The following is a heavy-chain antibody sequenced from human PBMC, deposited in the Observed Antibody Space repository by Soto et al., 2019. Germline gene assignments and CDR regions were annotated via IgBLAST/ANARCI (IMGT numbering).Heavy chain of an antibody. CDR1: GFTFSYYD. CDR3: AREQQLGVWDALDL. V-gene: IGHV3-13*01. J-gene: IGHJ3*01. D-gene: IGHD6-13*01. CDR2: IGTADDT. Sequence: EVQLVESGGGLVQPGGSLRLSCATSGFTFSYYDFHWVRQVTGKGLEWVSAIGTADDTYYADSVKGRFTISREDAKKSLYLQVNNLRAEDAAVYYCAREQQLGVWDALDLWGQGTVVTVSS.